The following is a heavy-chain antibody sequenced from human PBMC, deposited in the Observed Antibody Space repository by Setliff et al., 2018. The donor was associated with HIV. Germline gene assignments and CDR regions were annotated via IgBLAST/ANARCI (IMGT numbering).Heavy chain of an antibody. D-gene: IGHD3-16*02. J-gene: IGHJ4*02. Sequence: ASETLSLTCGVSGASISDNTYSWGWVRQPPGQGLEWLGSFYFGGNTHYNPSLKSRLTISVDTSTNQFSLRVTSVTAADTAIYYCARLKIYEGTSKLSTFMRGVARKYYFESWGQGKLVTVSS. CDR1: GASISDNTYS. V-gene: IGHV4-39*01. CDR3: ARLKIYEGTSKLSTFMRGVARKYYFES. CDR2: FYFGGNT.